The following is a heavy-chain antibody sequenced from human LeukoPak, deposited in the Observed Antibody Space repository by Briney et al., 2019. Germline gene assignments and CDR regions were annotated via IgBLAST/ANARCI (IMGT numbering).Heavy chain of an antibody. CDR1: GFFFSIYD. J-gene: IGHJ4*02. CDR3: ARARASGWIDY. V-gene: IGHV3-13*05. CDR2: IGTAGDP. Sequence: GRSLRLFCAASGFFFSIYDMHWVPQATGKGREWVSAIGTAGDPYYPGSVRGRFTISREDAKNSLYLEMNSLRVGDTAMYYCARARASGWIDYWGQGTLVTVSS. D-gene: IGHD6-19*01.